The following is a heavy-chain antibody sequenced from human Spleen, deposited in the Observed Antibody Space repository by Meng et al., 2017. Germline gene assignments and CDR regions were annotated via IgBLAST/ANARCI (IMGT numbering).Heavy chain of an antibody. V-gene: IGHV3-23*01. J-gene: IGHJ4*02. CDR2: ISGSGGST. D-gene: IGHD6-19*01. CDR3: AKAIAVAGTDYFDY. Sequence: GESLKISCAASGFTFSSYAMNWVRQAPGKGLEWVSAISGSGGSTYYADSVKGRFTISRDNAKNSLYLQMNSLRAEDTALYYCAKAIAVAGTDYFDYWGQGTLVTVSS. CDR1: GFTFSSYA.